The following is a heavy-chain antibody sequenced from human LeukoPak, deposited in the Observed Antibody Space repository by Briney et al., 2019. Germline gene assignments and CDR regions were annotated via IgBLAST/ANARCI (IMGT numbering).Heavy chain of an antibody. Sequence: SETLSLTCAVYGGSFSGYYWSWIRQPPGKGLEWIGEINHSGSTNYNPSLKSRVTISVDTSKNQFSLKLSSVTAADTAVYYCASLGWLRRGRDYWGQGTLVTVSS. CDR3: ASLGWLRRGRDY. D-gene: IGHD5-12*01. CDR1: GGSFSGYY. CDR2: INHSGST. V-gene: IGHV4-34*01. J-gene: IGHJ4*02.